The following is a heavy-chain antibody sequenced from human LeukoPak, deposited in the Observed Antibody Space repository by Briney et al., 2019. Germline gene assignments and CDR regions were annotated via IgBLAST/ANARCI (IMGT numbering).Heavy chain of an antibody. CDR3: ARGQLADSY. D-gene: IGHD3-22*01. CDR2: IKPDGREK. V-gene: IGHV3-7*01. J-gene: IGHJ4*02. Sequence: PGGSLRLSCAASGFTFTTYWMSWIRQTPGEGLEWVAKIKPDGREKSYVDSVKGRFTISRDNAKNSVFLQMDSLRVEDTALYYCARGQLADSYWGQGALVTVSS. CDR1: GFTFTTYW.